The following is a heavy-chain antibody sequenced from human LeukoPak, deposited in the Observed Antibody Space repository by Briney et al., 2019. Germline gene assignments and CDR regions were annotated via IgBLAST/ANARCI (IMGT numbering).Heavy chain of an antibody. CDR2: IYYTGST. CDR3: ARRGGSGRAFDY. Sequence: SETLSLTCSVSGASISGGTYYWGWIRQPPGKGLEWIGSIYYTGSTYDNPSLKSRVTISVDTSKNQFSLKLSSVTAADTAVFYCARRGGSGRAFDYWGQGTLVTVSS. J-gene: IGHJ4*02. V-gene: IGHV4-39*01. D-gene: IGHD1-26*01. CDR1: GASISGGTYY.